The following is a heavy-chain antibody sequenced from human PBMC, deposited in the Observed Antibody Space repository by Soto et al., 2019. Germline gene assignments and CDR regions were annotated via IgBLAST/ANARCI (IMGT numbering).Heavy chain of an antibody. V-gene: IGHV3-23*01. Sequence: PGGSLTLSCAASGFTFSSCAMNWVRQAPGKGLEWVSTISGSGESTYYADSVKGRFTISRDNSKSTLYLQMNSLRAEDTAVYYCAKDRWNYDYFDFWGQGTLVTVSS. CDR2: ISGSGEST. CDR3: AKDRWNYDYFDF. J-gene: IGHJ4*02. CDR1: GFTFSSCA. D-gene: IGHD1-7*01.